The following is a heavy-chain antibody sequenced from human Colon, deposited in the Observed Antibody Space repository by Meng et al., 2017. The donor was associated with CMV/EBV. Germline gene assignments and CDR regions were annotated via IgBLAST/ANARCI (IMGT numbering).Heavy chain of an antibody. CDR2: IFYSGST. CDR1: GGSISSSSYY. V-gene: IGHV4-39*07. D-gene: IGHD2-15*01. Sequence: SETLSLTCTVSGGSISSSSYYWGWIRQPPGKGLEWIGSIFYSGSTYYNPSLKSRVTISVDTSKNQFSLRLSSVTAADTAVYYCARDRESGVVWYFDLWGRGTLVTVSS. CDR3: ARDRESGVVWYFDL. J-gene: IGHJ2*01.